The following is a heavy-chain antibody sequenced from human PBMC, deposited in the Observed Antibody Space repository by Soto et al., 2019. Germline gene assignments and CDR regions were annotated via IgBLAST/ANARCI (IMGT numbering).Heavy chain of an antibody. CDR1: GYTFTNHA. J-gene: IGHJ4*02. CDR2: INAGKGDT. D-gene: IGHD1-7*01. CDR3: ARNILGGTTDY. Sequence: ASVKVSCKASGYTFTNHAIHWVRQAPGQGLEWMGWINAGKGDTKYPQRFKGRVTITRDTSASKAYMELSSLRSEVTVVYYCARNILGGTTDYWGPGTLVTVSS. V-gene: IGHV1-3*01.